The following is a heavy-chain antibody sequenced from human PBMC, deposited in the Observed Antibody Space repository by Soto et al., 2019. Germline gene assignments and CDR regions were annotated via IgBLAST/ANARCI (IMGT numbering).Heavy chain of an antibody. J-gene: IGHJ6*03. CDR1: GFTLSGYA. CDR3: ARRARPDFYYMDV. D-gene: IGHD6-6*01. CDR2: ISSNGVGT. V-gene: IGHV3-64*01. Sequence: EVQLAESGGGLAQPGGSLRLSCAASGFTLSGYAMDWVRQAPRQGLEYVSGISSNGVGTYYANSVQGRFTISRDNSKNTVYLQMGSLRPEDMAVYYCARRARPDFYYMDVWGKGTTVTVSS.